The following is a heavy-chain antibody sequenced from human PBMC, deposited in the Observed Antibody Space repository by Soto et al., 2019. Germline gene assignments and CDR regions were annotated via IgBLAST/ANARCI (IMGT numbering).Heavy chain of an antibody. D-gene: IGHD6-19*01. V-gene: IGHV3-30-3*01. J-gene: IGHJ6*02. CDR1: GFTFSSYA. CDR3: ARGIAVAGTGYYYGMDV. CDR2: ISYDGSNK. Sequence: GGSLRLSCAASGFTFSSYAMHWVRQAPGKGLEWVAVISYDGSNKYYADSVKGRFTISRDNSKNTLYLQMNSLRAEDTAVYYCARGIAVAGTGYYYGMDVWGQGATVTVSS.